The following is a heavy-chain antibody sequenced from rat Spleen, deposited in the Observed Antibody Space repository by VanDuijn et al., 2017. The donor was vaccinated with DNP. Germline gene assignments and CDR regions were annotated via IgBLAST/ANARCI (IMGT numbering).Heavy chain of an antibody. Sequence: EVLLVESDGGLVQPGRSLKLSCAVSGFTFSDYYMAWVRQAPTKGLEWVATIAYDGFTTYYRDSVKGRFTISSDNAKTTLYLQMDSLRSEDTATYYCARQDPFDYWGQGVMVTVSS. CDR2: IAYDGFTT. V-gene: IGHV5-29*01. J-gene: IGHJ2*01. CDR1: GFTFSDYY. CDR3: ARQDPFDY.